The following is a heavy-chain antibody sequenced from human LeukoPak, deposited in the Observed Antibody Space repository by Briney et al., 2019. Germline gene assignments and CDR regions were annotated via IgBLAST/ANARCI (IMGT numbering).Heavy chain of an antibody. V-gene: IGHV3-23*01. D-gene: IGHD3-22*01. CDR1: GFTFSSYA. CDR2: ISGSGGST. J-gene: IGHJ4*02. CDR3: AKVYYYDSSGYYWSPLDY. Sequence: PGGSLRLSCAASGFTFSSYAMIWVRQAPGKGLEWVSAISGSGGSTYYADSVKGRFTISRDNSKNTLYLQMNSLRAEDTAVYYCAKVYYYDSSGYYWSPLDYWGQGTLVIVSS.